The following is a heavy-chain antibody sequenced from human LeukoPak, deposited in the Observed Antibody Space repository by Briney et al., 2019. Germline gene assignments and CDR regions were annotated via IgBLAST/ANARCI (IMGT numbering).Heavy chain of an antibody. CDR2: VFGGGNT. D-gene: IGHD6-19*01. J-gene: IGHJ4*02. V-gene: IGHV3-53*01. CDR3: ASWPGGWYGEDS. Sequence: GGSLRLSCAASGFTVSSSYMSWVRQAPGKGLEWVSAVFGGGNTYYADSVKGRFTISRDTFKNTVNLEMNSLRAEDTAVYYCASWPGGWYGEDSWGQGTLVTVSS. CDR1: GFTVSSSY.